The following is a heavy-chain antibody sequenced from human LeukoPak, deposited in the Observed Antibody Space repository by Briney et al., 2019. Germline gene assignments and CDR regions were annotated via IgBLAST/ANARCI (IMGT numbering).Heavy chain of an antibody. CDR1: GFTFSSYA. D-gene: IGHD3-3*01. CDR2: ISYEGSNK. V-gene: IGHV3-30-3*01. J-gene: IGHJ4*02. CDR3: ARVREYYDFWSGYPY. Sequence: PGRSLRLSCAASGFTFSSYAMHWVRQAPGKGLEWVAVISYEGSNKYYADSVKGRFTISRDNSKNTLYLQMNSLRAEDTAVYYCARVREYYDFWSGYPYWGQGTLVTVSS.